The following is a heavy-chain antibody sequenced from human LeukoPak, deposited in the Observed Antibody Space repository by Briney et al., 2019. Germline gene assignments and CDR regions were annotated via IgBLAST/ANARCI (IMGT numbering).Heavy chain of an antibody. CDR3: ARRVEGTPLFEY. D-gene: IGHD1-26*01. J-gene: IGHJ4*02. CDR2: IYPGDSDT. CDR1: GYSFTNYW. Sequence: GESLQISCKVSGYSFTNYWIGWVRQMPGKGLEWMGIIYPGDSDTRYSPSFQGQVTISVDKTISTAYLQWSSLKASDSAMYYCARRVEGTPLFEYWGQGTLVTVS. V-gene: IGHV5-51*01.